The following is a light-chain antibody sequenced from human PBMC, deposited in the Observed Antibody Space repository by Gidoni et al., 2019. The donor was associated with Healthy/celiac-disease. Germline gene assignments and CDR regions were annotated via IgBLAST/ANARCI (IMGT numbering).Light chain of an antibody. Sequence: QSALTQPASVSGSPGQSLTLSCTGTSSDVGGYNYVSWYQQHPGKAPKLMIYDVSNRPSGVSNRFSGSKSGNTASLTISGLQAEDEADYYCSSYTSSSTLVFGTGTKV. V-gene: IGLV2-14*03. CDR1: SSDVGGYNY. CDR2: DVS. J-gene: IGLJ1*01. CDR3: SSYTSSSTLV.